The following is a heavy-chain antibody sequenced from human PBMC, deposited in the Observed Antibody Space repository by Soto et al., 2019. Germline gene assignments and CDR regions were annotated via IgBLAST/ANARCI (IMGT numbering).Heavy chain of an antibody. CDR3: ARDVLLVVVSATRAAGRLDP. J-gene: IGHJ5*02. D-gene: IGHD2-15*01. V-gene: IGHV1-69*01. CDR2: IIHIFGTS. Sequence: QLQLVQSGAEVKKPGSSVNVSCKTSGGSFSSNTITWVRQAPGQGLEWMGGIIHIFGTSNYAQKVQGRVTITADESTSTVYMELSRLRYEDTAVYYCARDVLLVVVSATRAAGRLDPWGQGTLVTVSS. CDR1: GGSFSSNT.